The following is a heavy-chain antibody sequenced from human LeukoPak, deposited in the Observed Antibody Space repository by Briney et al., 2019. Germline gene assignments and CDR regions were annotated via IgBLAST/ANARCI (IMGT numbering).Heavy chain of an antibody. V-gene: IGHV3-21*01. Sequence: GGSLRLSCAASGFTFSDYTMNWVRQAPGKGLEWVSSISTTSSYIFYADSVKGRFTISRDNAKNSLYLQMNSLRAEDTAVYYCARDLRTSGLDYWGQGTLVTVSS. D-gene: IGHD1-14*01. CDR3: ARDLRTSGLDY. CDR1: GFTFSDYT. CDR2: ISTTSSYI. J-gene: IGHJ4*02.